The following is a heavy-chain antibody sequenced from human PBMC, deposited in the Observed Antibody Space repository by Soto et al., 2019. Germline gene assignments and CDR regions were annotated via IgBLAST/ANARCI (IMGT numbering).Heavy chain of an antibody. Sequence: GGSLRLSCAASGFTFSSYSMNWVRQAPGKGLEWVSYISSSSSTIYYADSVKGRFTISRDNAKNSLYLQMNSLRAEDTAVYYCAREGSDMITFGGVIVEFYAFDIWGQGTMVTVSS. J-gene: IGHJ3*02. CDR1: GFTFSSYS. V-gene: IGHV3-48*01. CDR2: ISSSSSTI. CDR3: AREGSDMITFGGVIVEFYAFDI. D-gene: IGHD3-16*02.